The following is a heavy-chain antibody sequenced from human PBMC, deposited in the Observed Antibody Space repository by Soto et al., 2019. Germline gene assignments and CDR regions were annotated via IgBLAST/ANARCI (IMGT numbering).Heavy chain of an antibody. Sequence: QVPLVESGGGLVEPGGSLRLSCAVSGFTFSGFYMSWIRQAPGKGLQWISHISRSSDYTHYADSVKGRFTISRDNSKNLLYLQMNSLRAEDTAVYYCARDIPYSGATKYFDYWGQGTLVIVSS. CDR1: GFTFSGFY. D-gene: IGHD1-26*01. CDR2: ISRSSDYT. J-gene: IGHJ4*02. CDR3: ARDIPYSGATKYFDY. V-gene: IGHV3-11*06.